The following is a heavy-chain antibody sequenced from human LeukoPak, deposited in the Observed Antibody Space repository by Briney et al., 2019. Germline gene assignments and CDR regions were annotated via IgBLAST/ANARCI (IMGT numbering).Heavy chain of an antibody. Sequence: GGSLRLSCTASGFTFSNYWMHGVRQAPGKEPVRFSRSNSGGSSTSYADSVKGRFTISRDDAKNTLYLQMNSLRAEDTAVYCCARDLRPYYYDSSGYYYSFEPPGYWGQGTLVTVSS. V-gene: IGHV3-74*01. CDR2: SNSGGSST. D-gene: IGHD3-22*01. CDR1: GFTFSNYW. J-gene: IGHJ4*02. CDR3: ARDLRPYYYDSSGYYYSFEPPGY.